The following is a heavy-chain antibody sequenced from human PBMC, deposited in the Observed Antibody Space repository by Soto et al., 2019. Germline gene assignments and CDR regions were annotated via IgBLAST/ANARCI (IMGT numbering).Heavy chain of an antibody. D-gene: IGHD2-2*01. V-gene: IGHV4-59*01. Sequence: SETLSLTCIVSGGFISGYYWSWIRRPPGRGLELIGYIQYSGTTNYNPSLKSRATISVDPSKNQFSLNLSSVTAADTALYYCARFTSSEKQWFDSWGQGTLVTVSS. J-gene: IGHJ5*01. CDR1: GGFISGYY. CDR2: IQYSGTT. CDR3: ARFTSSEKQWFDS.